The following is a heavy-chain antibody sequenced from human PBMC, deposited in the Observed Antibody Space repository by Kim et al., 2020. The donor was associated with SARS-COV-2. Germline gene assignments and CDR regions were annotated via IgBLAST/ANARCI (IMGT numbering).Heavy chain of an antibody. Sequence: GGSLRLSCAASGFTFSSYAMHWVRQAPGKGLEWVAVISYDGSNKYYADSVKGRFTISRDNSKNTLYLQMNSLRAEDTAVYYCARDRPATGTDYYYYYMDVWGKGTTVTVSS. D-gene: IGHD1-1*01. CDR2: ISYDGSNK. CDR3: ARDRPATGTDYYYYYMDV. CDR1: GFTFSSYA. V-gene: IGHV3-30-3*01. J-gene: IGHJ6*03.